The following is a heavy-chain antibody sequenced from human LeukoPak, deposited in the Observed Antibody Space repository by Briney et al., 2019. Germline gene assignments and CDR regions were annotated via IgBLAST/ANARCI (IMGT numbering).Heavy chain of an antibody. Sequence: ASVKVSCKASGYTLAGYYMHWVRQAPGKGLEWMGGFDPEDGETIYAQKFQGRVTMTEDTSTGTAYMELSSLRSEDTAVYYCATEVMVRGVIYFDYWGQGTLVTVSS. J-gene: IGHJ4*02. CDR2: FDPEDGET. V-gene: IGHV1-24*01. CDR1: GYTLAGYY. D-gene: IGHD3-10*01. CDR3: ATEVMVRGVIYFDY.